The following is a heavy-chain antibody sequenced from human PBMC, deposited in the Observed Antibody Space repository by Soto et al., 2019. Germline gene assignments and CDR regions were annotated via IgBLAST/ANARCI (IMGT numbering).Heavy chain of an antibody. V-gene: IGHV3-72*01. CDR1: GLTFIDHY. CDR2: IRDRVHSYST. Sequence: GSLRLSCAVSGLTFIDHYIVWFRQSAGKGLDWVGRIRDRVHSYSTEYAASVKGRFTISRDDSRNSLYLQMNSLKMEDTAVFYCVSLWSVTGSRDYWGRGTLVTVSS. CDR3: VSLWSVTGSRDY. D-gene: IGHD1-20*01. J-gene: IGHJ4*02.